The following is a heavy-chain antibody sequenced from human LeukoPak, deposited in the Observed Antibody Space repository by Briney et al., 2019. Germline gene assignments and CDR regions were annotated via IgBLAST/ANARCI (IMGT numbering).Heavy chain of an antibody. J-gene: IGHJ6*02. CDR1: GFTFSSYA. CDR2: ISGSGGST. D-gene: IGHD3-10*01. Sequence: GGSLRLSCAASGFTFSSYAMSWVRQAPGKGLEWVSAISGSGGSTYYADSVKGRFTISRDNSKNTLYLQMSSLRAEDTAVYYCARGDYYGSGTYYYYGMDVWGQGTTVTVSS. V-gene: IGHV3-23*01. CDR3: ARGDYYGSGTYYYYGMDV.